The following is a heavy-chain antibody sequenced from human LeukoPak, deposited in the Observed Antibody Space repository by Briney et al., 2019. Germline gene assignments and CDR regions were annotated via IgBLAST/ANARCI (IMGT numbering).Heavy chain of an antibody. J-gene: IGHJ3*02. CDR2: ILNDGSQE. D-gene: IGHD1-1*01. V-gene: IGHV3-33*01. CDR1: GFTFSSYG. Sequence: GRSLRLSCAASGFTFSSYGMHWVRQAPGKGLEWVAVILNDGSQEKYADSVKGRFTISRDNSKNTLFLQMDSLRAEDTAVYYCARDDALADNALDIWGQGTMVTVSS. CDR3: ARDDALADNALDI.